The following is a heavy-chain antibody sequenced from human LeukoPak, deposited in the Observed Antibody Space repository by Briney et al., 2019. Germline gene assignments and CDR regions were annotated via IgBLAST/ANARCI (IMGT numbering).Heavy chain of an antibody. D-gene: IGHD3-3*01. V-gene: IGHV1-8*01. J-gene: IGHJ6*02. CDR3: ARPITIDGGYGVDV. Sequence: ASVKVSCKASGYTFTSYDINWVRQATGQGLEWMGWMNPNSGNTGYAQKFQGRVTMTRNTSISTAYMELSSLRSEDTAVYYCARPITIDGGYGVDVWGQGTTVTVSS. CDR2: MNPNSGNT. CDR1: GYTFTSYD.